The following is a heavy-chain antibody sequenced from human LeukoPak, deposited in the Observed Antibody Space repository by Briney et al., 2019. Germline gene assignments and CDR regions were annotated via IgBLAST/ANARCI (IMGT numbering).Heavy chain of an antibody. J-gene: IGHJ6*03. V-gene: IGHV4-34*01. D-gene: IGHD2-21*02. Sequence: PSETLSLTCAVYGGSFSGYYWSWVRQPPGKGLEWIGEINHSGSTNYNPSLKSRVTISVDTSKNQFSLKLSSVTAADTAVYYCARAICGGDLCYYYYYMDVWGKGTTVTVSS. CDR1: GGSFSGYY. CDR2: INHSGST. CDR3: ARAICGGDLCYYYYYMDV.